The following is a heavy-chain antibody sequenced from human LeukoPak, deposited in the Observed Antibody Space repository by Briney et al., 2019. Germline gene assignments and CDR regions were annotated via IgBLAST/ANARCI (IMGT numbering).Heavy chain of an antibody. CDR2: ISSSLDSNI. D-gene: IGHD3-9*01. CDR1: GVTFNVYS. Sequence: PGGSLRLSCAASGVTFNVYSMNWVRQAPGEGVGWGSFISSSLDSNIYYTDSVKGRFTISRDNAKNSLYLQMNSLRAEDTAVYYCARGPYYDIMTGYGYWGQGTLVTVSS. J-gene: IGHJ4*02. CDR3: ARGPYYDIMTGYGY. V-gene: IGHV3-48*01.